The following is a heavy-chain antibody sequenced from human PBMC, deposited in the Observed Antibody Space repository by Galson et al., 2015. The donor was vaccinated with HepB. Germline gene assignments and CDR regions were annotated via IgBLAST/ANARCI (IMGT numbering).Heavy chain of an antibody. CDR1: GFTFGSYA. CDR3: VKVVGATPDY. J-gene: IGHJ4*02. CDR2: ISSNGGST. V-gene: IGHV3-64D*06. Sequence: SLRLSCAASGFTFGSYAVHWVRQAPGKGLEYVSAISSNGGSTYYADSVKGRFTISRDNSKNTLYLQMSSLRAEDTAVYYCVKVVGATPDYLDQGTLGTVAS. D-gene: IGHD1-26*01.